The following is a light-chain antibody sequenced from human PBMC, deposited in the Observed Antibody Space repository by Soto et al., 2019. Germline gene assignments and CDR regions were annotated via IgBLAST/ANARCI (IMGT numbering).Light chain of an antibody. CDR1: QSVSSSF. V-gene: IGKV3-20*01. Sequence: EIVLTQSPGTLSLSPGERATLSCRASQSVSSSFLGWYQQRPGQAPMLLVYGTSTRATGIPDRFSGSGSGTDFTLTISRLEPEDFAVYYCQQYGSSPWTFGHGTKVEIK. J-gene: IGKJ1*01. CDR3: QQYGSSPWT. CDR2: GTS.